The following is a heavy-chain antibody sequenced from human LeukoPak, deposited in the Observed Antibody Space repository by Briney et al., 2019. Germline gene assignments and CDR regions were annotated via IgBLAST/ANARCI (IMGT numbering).Heavy chain of an antibody. CDR2: IYYSGST. D-gene: IGHD3-16*01. J-gene: IGHJ4*02. Sequence: PSETLSLTCTVSGGSISSYYWSWIRQPPGKGMEWIGYIYYSGSTNYNPSLKSRITISVDTSNNQFSLKLRSVTAADTAVYYCARRTSRGGGIGYWGQGTLVTVSS. V-gene: IGHV4-59*01. CDR3: ARRTSRGGGIGY. CDR1: GGSISSYY.